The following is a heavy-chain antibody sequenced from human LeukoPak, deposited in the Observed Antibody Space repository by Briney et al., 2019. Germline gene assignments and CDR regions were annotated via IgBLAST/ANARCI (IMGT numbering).Heavy chain of an antibody. J-gene: IGHJ4*02. V-gene: IGHV1-2*02. Sequence: ASVKVSCKASGYTFTNYYIHWARQAPGQGLEWMGWINPNSGGTNYAQKFQDRVTMTRDTSISTAYMELNRLRSDDTAVYYCARVASAVYSDYWGQGTLVTVSS. CDR1: GYTFTNYY. CDR3: ARVASAVYSDY. CDR2: INPNSGGT.